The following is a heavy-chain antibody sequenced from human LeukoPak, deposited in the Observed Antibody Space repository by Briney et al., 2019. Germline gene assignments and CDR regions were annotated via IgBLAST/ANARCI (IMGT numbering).Heavy chain of an antibody. CDR2: ISYTGST. V-gene: IGHV4-39*07. CDR1: GGSISSSSFY. Sequence: SETLSLTCSVSGGSISSSSFYWGRIRQPPGKGLEWIGSISYTGSTYYNPSLKSRVTISVDTSKNQFSLRLNSVTAADTAVYYCARGVIATGGNDFDYWGQGTLVTVSS. J-gene: IGHJ4*02. CDR3: ARGVIATGGNDFDY. D-gene: IGHD6-13*01.